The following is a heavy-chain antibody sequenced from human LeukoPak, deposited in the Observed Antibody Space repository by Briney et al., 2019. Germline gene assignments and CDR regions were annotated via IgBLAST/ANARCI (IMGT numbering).Heavy chain of an antibody. V-gene: IGHV1-18*01. D-gene: IGHD5-18*01. CDR3: ARDLARGYSYGYNAFDI. CDR2: IPAGNRNT. Sequence: GASVKVSCKASGYNFNSYGIGWVRQAPRQGLEWMGWIPAGNRNTNYAQKVQGRVTMTTDTSTSTAYMELRSLRSDDTAVYFCARDLARGYSYGYNAFDIWGQGTMVTVSS. J-gene: IGHJ3*02. CDR1: GYNFNSYG.